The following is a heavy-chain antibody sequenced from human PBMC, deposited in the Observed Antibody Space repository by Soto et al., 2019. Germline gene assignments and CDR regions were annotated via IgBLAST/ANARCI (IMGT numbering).Heavy chain of an antibody. J-gene: IGHJ6*02. V-gene: IGHV3-21*01. CDR1: GFTFSSYS. CDR2: ISSSSSYI. CDR3: ARDGAEMMGTNYYYYYGMDV. Sequence: EVQLVESGGGLVKPGGSLRLSCAASGFTFSSYSMNWVRQAPGKGLESVSSISSSSSYIYYADSVKGRFTISRDNAKNSLYLQMNSLRAEDTAVYYCARDGAEMMGTNYYYYYGMDVWGHGTTVTVSS. D-gene: IGHD1-1*01.